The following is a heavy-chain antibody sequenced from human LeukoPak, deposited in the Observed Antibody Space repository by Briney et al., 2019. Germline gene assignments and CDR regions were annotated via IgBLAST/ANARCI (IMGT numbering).Heavy chain of an antibody. CDR3: ARDVIWFGGVDY. J-gene: IGHJ4*02. CDR1: GFTFRDYG. CDR2: IQSDGSKT. D-gene: IGHD3-10*01. V-gene: IGHV3-30*02. Sequence: PGGSLRLSCAASGFTFRDYGMHWVRHAPGKGLEWVTFIQSDGSKTYYADSVRGRFTVSRVNAKNSLYLQMNSPRAEDTAVYYSARDVIWFGGVDYWGQGTLVTVSS.